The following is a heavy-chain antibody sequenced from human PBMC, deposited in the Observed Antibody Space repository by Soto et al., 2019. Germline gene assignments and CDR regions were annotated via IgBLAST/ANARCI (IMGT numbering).Heavy chain of an antibody. D-gene: IGHD3-10*01. V-gene: IGHV3-30-3*01. CDR3: ARNYYGSGSYLGPFGY. CDR1: GFTFSSYA. J-gene: IGHJ4*02. CDR2: ISDDGSNK. Sequence: QVQLVESGGGVVQPGRSLRLSCAASGFTFSSYAMHWVRQAPGKGLEWVAVISDDGSNKYYADSVNGRFTISRDNSKNTLYLQMSSLGADDTTVYYCARNYYGSGSYLGPFGYWGQGTLVTVSS.